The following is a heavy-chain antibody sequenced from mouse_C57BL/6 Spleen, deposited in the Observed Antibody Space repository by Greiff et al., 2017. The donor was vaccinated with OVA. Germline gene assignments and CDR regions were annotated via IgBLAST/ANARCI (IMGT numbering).Heavy chain of an antibody. CDR2: FYPGSGSH. D-gene: IGHD2-3*01. Sequence: QVQLKQSGAELVNPGASVKLSCKASGYTFTEYTIHWVKQRSGQGLEWIGWFYPGSGSHTYNEKFKYKATLTADKSSITVYMELSRLTSEDSAFYFCARGYDCDFPFSYWGQGTLVTVSA. V-gene: IGHV1-62-2*01. CDR1: GYTFTEYT. J-gene: IGHJ3*01. CDR3: ARGYDCDFPFSY.